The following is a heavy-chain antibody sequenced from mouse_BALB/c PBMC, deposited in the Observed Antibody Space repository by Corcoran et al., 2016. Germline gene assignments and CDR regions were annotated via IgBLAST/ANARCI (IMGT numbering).Heavy chain of an antibody. D-gene: IGHD2-3*01. J-gene: IGHJ1*01. CDR1: GFNIKDTY. CDR2: IDPANGNT. V-gene: IGHV14-3*02. CDR3: ARWLLQYCDV. Sequence: EVQLQQSGAELVKPGASVKLSCTASGFNIKDTYMHWVKQRPEQGLEWIGRIDPANGNTKYDPKFQGKATITADTSANTAYLQLSSLTSEDTAVYYCARWLLQYCDVWGAGNTVTVSS.